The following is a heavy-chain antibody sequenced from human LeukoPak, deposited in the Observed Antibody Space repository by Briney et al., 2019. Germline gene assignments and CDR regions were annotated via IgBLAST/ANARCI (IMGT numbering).Heavy chain of an antibody. CDR2: ISSDSAYI. J-gene: IGHJ6*02. V-gene: IGHV3-21*01. D-gene: IGHD2-2*01. CDR1: GFSFREYA. CDR3: ARIFRYQLVDYYALDV. Sequence: GGSLRLSCAASGFSFREYAMGWVRQAPGEGLEWVSAISSDSAYIYYADSVKGRFTISRDNAKSSVSLQMNSLRDDDTAVYYCARIFRYQLVDYYALDVWGQGTTVTVSS.